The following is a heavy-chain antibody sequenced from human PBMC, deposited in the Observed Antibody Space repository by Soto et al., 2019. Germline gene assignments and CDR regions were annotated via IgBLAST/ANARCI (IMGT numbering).Heavy chain of an antibody. Sequence: GGSLRLSCAASGFTFSSYAMSWVRQAPGKGLEWVSAISGSGGSTYYADSVKGRFTISRDNSKNTLYLQMNSLRAEDTAVYYCAKARFDMVRGVPSAYYMDVWGKGTTVTVSS. J-gene: IGHJ6*03. CDR2: ISGSGGST. V-gene: IGHV3-23*01. CDR1: GFTFSSYA. D-gene: IGHD3-10*01. CDR3: AKARFDMVRGVPSAYYMDV.